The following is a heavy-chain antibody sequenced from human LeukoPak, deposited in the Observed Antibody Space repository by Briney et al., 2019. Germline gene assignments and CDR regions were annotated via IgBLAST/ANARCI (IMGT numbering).Heavy chain of an antibody. J-gene: IGHJ6*02. V-gene: IGHV3-48*02. D-gene: IGHD6-13*01. CDR1: GFTFSSYT. CDR3: ARISSWHEAFMDV. Sequence: GGSLRLSCAASGFTFSSYTINWARQAPGKGLEWVSYISSSSSTIYYADSVKGRFTISRDNAKNSLYLQMNSLRDEDTAVYYCARISSWHEAFMDVWGQGTTVTVSS. CDR2: ISSSSSTI.